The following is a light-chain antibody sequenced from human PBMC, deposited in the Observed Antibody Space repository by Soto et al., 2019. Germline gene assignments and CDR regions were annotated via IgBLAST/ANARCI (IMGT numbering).Light chain of an antibody. J-gene: IGKJ2*01. CDR1: QGISSF. CDR3: QQLNTHPYT. Sequence: DIQLTQSPSFLSAAVGDRVTLTCRASQGISSFLAWYQQKPGKAPKLLISAASTLQSGVPSRLSGSGSGTEFTLTSSSLQTEDFATYYCQQLNTHPYTFGQGNKLEIK. V-gene: IGKV1-9*01. CDR2: AAS.